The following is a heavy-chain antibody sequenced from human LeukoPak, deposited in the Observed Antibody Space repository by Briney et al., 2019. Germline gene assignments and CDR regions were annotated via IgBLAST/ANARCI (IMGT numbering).Heavy chain of an antibody. CDR2: INHSGST. CDR1: GGSFSGYY. J-gene: IGHJ4*02. Sequence: SETLSLTCAVYGGSFSGYYWSWIRQPPGKGLVWIGEINHSGSTNYNPSLKSRVTISVDTSKNQFSLKLSSVTAAATAVYYCASVSGSYYRPPRDYWGQGTLVTVSS. V-gene: IGHV4-34*01. D-gene: IGHD3-10*01. CDR3: ASVSGSYYRPPRDY.